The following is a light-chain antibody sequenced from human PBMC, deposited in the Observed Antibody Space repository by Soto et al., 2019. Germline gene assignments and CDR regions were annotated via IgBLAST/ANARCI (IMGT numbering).Light chain of an antibody. J-gene: IGKJ5*01. CDR1: QFVSSTY. CDR2: GAC. V-gene: IGKV3-20*01. CDR3: QQYGSTPIT. Sequence: ELVLTQSPGALSLSPGERATLSCRASQFVSSTYLAWFQQKACQARRLLIYGACTRATGIPDRFSGIGSGTDFSLTINELEREDFTLYYCQQYGSTPITFGQGSRLEI.